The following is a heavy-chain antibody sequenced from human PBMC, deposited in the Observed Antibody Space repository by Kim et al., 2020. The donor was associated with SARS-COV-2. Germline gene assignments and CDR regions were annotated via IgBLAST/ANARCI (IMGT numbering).Heavy chain of an antibody. D-gene: IGHD1-26*01. Sequence: YYADSVKGRFTTSRDNSKNTLSLRMNSLRDEDTAVYYCAKRVGATGNFDYWGQGTLVSVSS. V-gene: IGHV3-23*01. J-gene: IGHJ4*02. CDR3: AKRVGATGNFDY.